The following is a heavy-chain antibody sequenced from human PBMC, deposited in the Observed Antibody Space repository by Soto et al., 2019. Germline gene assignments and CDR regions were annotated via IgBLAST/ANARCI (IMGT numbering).Heavy chain of an antibody. J-gene: IGHJ6*02. CDR3: ARGGGWGGMDV. V-gene: IGHV3-74*01. CDR2: INSDGSST. D-gene: IGHD6-19*01. Sequence: GGSLRLSCAASGVTFSSYWMHWVRQAPGKGLVWVSRINSDGSSTSYADSVKGRFTISRDNAKNTLYLQMNSLRAEDTAVYYCARGGGWGGMDVWGQGTTVTVSS. CDR1: GVTFSSYW.